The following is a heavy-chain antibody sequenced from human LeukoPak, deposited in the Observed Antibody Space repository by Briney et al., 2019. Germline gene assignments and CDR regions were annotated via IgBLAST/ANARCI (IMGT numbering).Heavy chain of an antibody. CDR3: ARVTPAQSITMIVVVMPDY. V-gene: IGHV1-18*01. CDR2: ISAYNGNT. J-gene: IGHJ4*02. D-gene: IGHD3-22*01. CDR1: GYTFTGYG. Sequence: GASVKVSCKASGYTFTGYGISWVRQAPGQGLEWMGWISAYNGNTNYAQKLQGRVTMTTDTSTSTAYMELRSLRSDDTAVYYCARVTPAQSITMIVVVMPDYWGQGTLVTVSS.